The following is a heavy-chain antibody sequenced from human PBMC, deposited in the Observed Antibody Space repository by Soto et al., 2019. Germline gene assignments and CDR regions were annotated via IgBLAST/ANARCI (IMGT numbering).Heavy chain of an antibody. CDR3: AAGTGGTNYDFWSGQPDYYYGMDV. CDR2: IVVGSGNT. CDR1: GFTFTSSA. D-gene: IGHD3-3*01. Sequence: ASVKVSCKASGFTFTSSAVQWVRQARGQRLEWIGWIVVGSGNTNYAQKFQERVTITRDMSTSTAYMELSSLRSEDTAVYYCAAGTGGTNYDFWSGQPDYYYGMDVWGQGTTVTVSS. V-gene: IGHV1-58*01. J-gene: IGHJ6*02.